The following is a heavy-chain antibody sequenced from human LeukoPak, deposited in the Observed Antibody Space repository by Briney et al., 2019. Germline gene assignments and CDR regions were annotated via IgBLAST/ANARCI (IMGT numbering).Heavy chain of an antibody. CDR1: GGSISSYY. D-gene: IGHD3-10*01. Sequence: SETLSLTCTVSGGSISSYYWSWIRQPPGKGLEWIGYIYYSGSTNYNPSLKSRVTISVDTSKNQFSLKLSSVTAADTAVYYCARLRMVRGVIITFDYWGQGTLGTVSS. V-gene: IGHV4-59*01. J-gene: IGHJ4*02. CDR3: ARLRMVRGVIITFDY. CDR2: IYYSGST.